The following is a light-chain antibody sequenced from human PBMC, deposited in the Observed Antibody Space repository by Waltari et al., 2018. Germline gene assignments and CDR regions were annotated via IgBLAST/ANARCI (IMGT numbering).Light chain of an antibody. J-gene: IGKJ1*01. CDR1: QSISGF. Sequence: DIQMTQSPSSLSASVGDRVTITCRASQSISGFLSWYQQRPGKAPNLLIYAASSLQSGVPSRFSGGGSGTDFTLTISSLQPEDFATYYCQQSYSTPRTFGQGTKVEIK. CDR2: AAS. V-gene: IGKV1-39*01. CDR3: QQSYSTPRT.